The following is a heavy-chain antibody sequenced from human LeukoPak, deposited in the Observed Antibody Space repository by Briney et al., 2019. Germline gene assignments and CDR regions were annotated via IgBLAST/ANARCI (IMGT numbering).Heavy chain of an antibody. CDR1: GLIFENYA. V-gene: IGHV3-23*01. J-gene: IGHJ4*02. Sequence: GGSLRLSCAASGLIFENYAMTWVRQAPGKGLEWVSTISGGGVSTFYADPVRGRFTISRDNSKNAFFIQMDSLRAEDTALYFCAKGGHYNSFDYWGQGNLVIVSS. D-gene: IGHD1-14*01. CDR3: AKGGHYNSFDY. CDR2: ISGGGVST.